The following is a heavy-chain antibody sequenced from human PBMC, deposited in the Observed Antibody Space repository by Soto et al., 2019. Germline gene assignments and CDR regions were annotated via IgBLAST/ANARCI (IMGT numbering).Heavy chain of an antibody. CDR2: INSDGSST. V-gene: IGHV3-74*01. CDR3: ARGQYYDFWSGYYTLDY. CDR1: VFTFSSYW. D-gene: IGHD3-3*01. Sequence: PGGALSLACASSVFTFSSYWMHWVRQAPGKGLVWVSRINSDGSSTSYADSVKGRFTISRDNAKNTLYLQMNSLRAEDTAVYYCARGQYYDFWSGYYTLDYWGQGTLVTVSS. J-gene: IGHJ4*02.